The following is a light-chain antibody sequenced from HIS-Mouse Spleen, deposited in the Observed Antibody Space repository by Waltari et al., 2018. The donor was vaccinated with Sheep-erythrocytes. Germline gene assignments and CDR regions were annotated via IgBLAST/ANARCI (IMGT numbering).Light chain of an antibody. CDR3: CSYAGSYNHV. CDR1: SSDVGGYNY. J-gene: IGLJ1*01. CDR2: DVS. Sequence: QSALTQPRSVSGSPGQSVTISCTGTSSDVGGYNYVSWYQQHPDKAPKLMIYDVSKRPSGVPDRFSGSKSRNTASLTISVLQAEDEADYYCCSYAGSYNHVFATGTKVTVL. V-gene: IGLV2-11*01.